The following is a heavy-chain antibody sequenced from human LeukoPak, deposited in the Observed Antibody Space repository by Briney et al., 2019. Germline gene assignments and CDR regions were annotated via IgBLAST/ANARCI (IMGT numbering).Heavy chain of an antibody. V-gene: IGHV1-46*01. CDR1: GYTFTTYK. J-gene: IGHJ4*02. D-gene: IGHD1-26*01. Sequence: GALVKVSCKASGYTFTTYKMHWVRQAPGQGLEWMGILNPSGSGTRNAQKFQGRVTMTRDTSTSTVYMELSSLRSEDTAVYYCAKDGGTYSADYWGQGTLVTVSS. CDR3: AKDGGTYSADY. CDR2: LNPSGSGT.